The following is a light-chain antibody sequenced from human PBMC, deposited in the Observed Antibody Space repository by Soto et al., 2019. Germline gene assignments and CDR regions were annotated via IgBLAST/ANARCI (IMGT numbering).Light chain of an antibody. J-gene: IGKJ4*01. CDR2: AAS. V-gene: IGKV1-9*01. CDR1: QGISSY. CDR3: QQFYSYPLT. Sequence: DIQLTQSPSFLSASVGDRVTITCRASQGISSYLAWYQQKPGKAPKLLIYAASTLQSGVPSRFSGSGSGTEFTLTISSLQPEDFATHYCQQFYSYPLTFGGGTKVEIK.